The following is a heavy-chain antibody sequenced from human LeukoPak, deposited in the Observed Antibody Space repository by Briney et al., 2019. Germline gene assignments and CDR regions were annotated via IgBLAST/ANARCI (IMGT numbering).Heavy chain of an antibody. CDR2: IYYSGST. V-gene: IGHV4-59*08. J-gene: IGHJ5*02. CDR3: ARHKYSSGYNWFDP. CDR1: GGSISSYY. D-gene: IGHD3-22*01. Sequence: SETLSLTCTVSGGSISSYYWSWIRQPPGKGLEWIGYIYYSGSTNYNPSLKSRVTISVDTSKNQFSLKLSSVTAADTAVYYCARHKYSSGYNWFDPWGQGTLVTVSS.